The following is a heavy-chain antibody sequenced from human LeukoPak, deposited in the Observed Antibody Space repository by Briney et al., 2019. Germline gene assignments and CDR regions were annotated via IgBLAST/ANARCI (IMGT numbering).Heavy chain of an antibody. CDR3: AKFGAAQPQKRLGTNTFDY. D-gene: IGHD6-6*01. CDR2: ISGSAGST. V-gene: IGHV3-23*01. Sequence: GGSLRLSCAASGFTFSSYAMSWVRQAPGKGLEWVSAISGSAGSTYYADSVKGRFTISRDNSKNTLYLQMNSLRAEDTAVYYCAKFGAAQPQKRLGTNTFDYWGQGTLVTVSS. J-gene: IGHJ4*02. CDR1: GFTFSSYA.